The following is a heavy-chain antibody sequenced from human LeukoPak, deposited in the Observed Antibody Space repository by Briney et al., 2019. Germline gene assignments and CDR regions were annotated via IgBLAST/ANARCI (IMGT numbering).Heavy chain of an antibody. CDR2: ISYDGSNK. J-gene: IGHJ4*02. CDR1: GFTFSSYA. D-gene: IGHD6-6*01. Sequence: GGSLRLSCAASGFTFSSYAMHWVRQAPGKGLEWVAVISYDGSNKYYADSVKGRFTISRDNSKNTLYLQMNSLRAEDTAVYYCAIRGGIAALPLDYWGQGTLVTVSS. CDR3: AIRGGIAALPLDY. V-gene: IGHV3-30-3*01.